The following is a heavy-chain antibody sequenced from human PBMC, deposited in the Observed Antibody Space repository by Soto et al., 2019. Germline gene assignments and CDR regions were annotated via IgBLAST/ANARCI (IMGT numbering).Heavy chain of an antibody. Sequence: GASVKVSCKASGGTFSSYTISWVRQAPGQGLEWMGRIIPILGIANYAQKFQGRVTITADKSTSTAYMELSSLRSEDTAVYYCARGHGGVSDFDYWGQRTLVTVSS. D-gene: IGHD2-8*02. V-gene: IGHV1-69*02. CDR1: GGTFSSYT. CDR2: IIPILGIA. CDR3: ARGHGGVSDFDY. J-gene: IGHJ4*02.